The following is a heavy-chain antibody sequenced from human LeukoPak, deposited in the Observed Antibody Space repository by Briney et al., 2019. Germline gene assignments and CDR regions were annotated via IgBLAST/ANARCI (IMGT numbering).Heavy chain of an antibody. V-gene: IGHV1-69*05. CDR3: ARAGAWSGYYLYWFDP. J-gene: IGHJ5*02. CDR1: GGTSSSYA. D-gene: IGHD3-3*01. CDR2: IIPIFGTA. Sequence: SVKVSCKASGGTSSSYAISWVRQAPGQGLEWMGGIIPIFGTANYAQKFQGRVTITTDESTSTAYMELSSLRSEDTAVYYCARAGAWSGYYLYWFDPWGQGTLVTVSS.